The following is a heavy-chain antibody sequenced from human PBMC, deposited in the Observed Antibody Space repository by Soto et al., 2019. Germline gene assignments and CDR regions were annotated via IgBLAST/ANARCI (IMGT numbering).Heavy chain of an antibody. D-gene: IGHD5-12*01. Sequence: PGGSLRLSCEASGFTFSDFYMSWIRQAPGKGLEWVSYISSDGRTLYYADSVMGRFTISRDNAKNSLYLQMDSLRPEDTALYYCARALFFYTGYPGYWGRGTLVTVSS. V-gene: IGHV3-11*01. CDR3: ARALFFYTGYPGY. CDR1: GFTFSDFY. CDR2: ISSDGRTL. J-gene: IGHJ4*02.